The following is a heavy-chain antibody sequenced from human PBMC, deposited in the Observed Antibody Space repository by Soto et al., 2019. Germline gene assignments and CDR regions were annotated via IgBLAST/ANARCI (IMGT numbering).Heavy chain of an antibody. CDR1: GTCVTSGEVS. J-gene: IGHJ5*02. D-gene: IGHD2-15*01. CDR3: ARYLGPTPWFDP. V-gene: IGHV4-30-2*01. Sequence: SLALSCTVCGTCVTSGEVSGAWIRQAPAKGLEWIGYMYHTGSSYYNPSLKSRITMSVDTSRNQFSLTLTSVTAADTALYYCARYLGPTPWFDPWAQRTLVTVSS. CDR2: MYHTGSS.